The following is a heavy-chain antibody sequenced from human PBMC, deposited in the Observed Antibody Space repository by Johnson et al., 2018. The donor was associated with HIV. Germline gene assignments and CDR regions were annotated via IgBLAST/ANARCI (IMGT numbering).Heavy chain of an antibody. Sequence: VQLVESGGGLVQPGGSLRLSCAASGFTFSSYWMHWVRQAPGKGLVWVSRINSDGSSTNYADSVKGRFPISRDNAKNTLYLQMNSLRAEDTAVYYWASGVYSSSWSWDVAFDIWGQGTMVTVSS. CDR1: GFTFSSYW. CDR3: ASGVYSSSWSWDVAFDI. CDR2: INSDGSST. J-gene: IGHJ3*02. D-gene: IGHD6-13*01. V-gene: IGHV3-74*02.